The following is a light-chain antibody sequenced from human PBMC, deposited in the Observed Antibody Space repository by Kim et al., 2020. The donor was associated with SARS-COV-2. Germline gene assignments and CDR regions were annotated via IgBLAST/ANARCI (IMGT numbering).Light chain of an antibody. V-gene: IGKV1D-16*01. CDR3: KQYDSYPRK. CDR1: QSISSW. CDR2: AAS. Sequence: DIQMTQSPSSLSASVGDRVTITCRASQSISSWLAWYQQKPGKPPKSLIYAASSLQSGVPSRFSGSGSGTDFTLSISSLQPEDFATYYCKQYDSYPRKFGQGTKVDIK. J-gene: IGKJ1*01.